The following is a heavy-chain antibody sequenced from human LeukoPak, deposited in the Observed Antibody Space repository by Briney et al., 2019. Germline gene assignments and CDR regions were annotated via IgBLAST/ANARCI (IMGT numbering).Heavy chain of an antibody. D-gene: IGHD3-3*01. CDR2: ITRSSHFL. CDR1: GFTFSSYS. CDR3: ASYDFWSGCYTDAFDV. V-gene: IGHV3-21*01. J-gene: IGHJ3*01. Sequence: GGTLRLSCAASGFTFSSYSMNWVRQAPGKGLEWVSSITRSSHFLYYADSVKGRFTISRDNAKNSLYLQMNSLRAEDTAVYYCASYDFWSGCYTDAFDVWGQGTMVTVSS.